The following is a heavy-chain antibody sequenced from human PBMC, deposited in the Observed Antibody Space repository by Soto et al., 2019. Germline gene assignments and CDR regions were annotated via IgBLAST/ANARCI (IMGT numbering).Heavy chain of an antibody. Sequence: GGSLRLSCAASGFTFSRFVMNWLRQAPGKGLEWVSTISDSGASTYYADSVKGRFTISRDNSKNTLFLQMNSLRAEDTAVYYCSRTYCSSSGCYAWRGAFDYWGQGTLVTVSS. D-gene: IGHD2-2*01. CDR1: GFTFSRFV. V-gene: IGHV3-23*01. CDR2: ISDSGAST. CDR3: SRTYCSSSGCYAWRGAFDY. J-gene: IGHJ4*02.